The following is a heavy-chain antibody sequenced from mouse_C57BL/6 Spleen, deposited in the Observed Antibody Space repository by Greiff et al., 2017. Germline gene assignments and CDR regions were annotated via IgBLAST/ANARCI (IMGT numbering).Heavy chain of an antibody. V-gene: IGHV5-9-1*02. CDR1: GFTFSSYA. D-gene: IGHD2-1*01. CDR3: TRGEGGNYGFAY. Sequence: EVQGVESGEGLVKPGGSLKLSCAASGFTFSSYAMSWVRQTPEKRLEWVAYISSGGDYIYYADTVKGRFTISRDNARNTLYLQMSSLKSEDTAMYYCTRGEGGNYGFAYWGQGTLVTVSA. CDR2: ISSGGDYI. J-gene: IGHJ3*01.